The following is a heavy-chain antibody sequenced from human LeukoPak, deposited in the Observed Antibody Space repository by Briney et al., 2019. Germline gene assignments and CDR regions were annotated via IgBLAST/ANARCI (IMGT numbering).Heavy chain of an antibody. CDR1: GFTFSCHW. J-gene: IGHJ4*02. CDR2: INQGGSDK. Sequence: GGSLRLSCAASGFTFSCHWISWVRQAPGKGLEWVANINQGGSDKYYVDSVKGRFTISRDNANNLLYLQMNSLRGEDTAVYYCTRDRSRAEDDWGQGPLVTVSS. CDR3: TRDRSRAEDD. V-gene: IGHV3-7*01. D-gene: IGHD1-14*01.